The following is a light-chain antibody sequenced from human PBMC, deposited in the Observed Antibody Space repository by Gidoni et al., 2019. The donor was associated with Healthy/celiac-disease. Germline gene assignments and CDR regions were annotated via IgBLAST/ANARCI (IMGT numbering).Light chain of an antibody. CDR2: GAS. CDR1: QSVSSSY. V-gene: IGKV3-20*01. J-gene: IGKJ4*01. Sequence: ELVLTQSPCTLSLSPVERATLSCRASQSVSSSYLAWYQQKPGQAPRLLIYGASSRATGIPDRFSGSGSGTDFTLTISRLEPEDFAVYYCQQYGSSPPVTFGGGTKVEIK. CDR3: QQYGSSPPVT.